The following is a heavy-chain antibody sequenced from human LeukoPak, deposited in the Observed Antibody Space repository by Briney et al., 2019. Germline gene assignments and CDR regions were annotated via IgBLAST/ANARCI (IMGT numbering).Heavy chain of an antibody. V-gene: IGHV4-61*05. D-gene: IGHD3-22*01. CDR1: GGSISSSSYY. J-gene: IGHJ3*02. CDR2: IYYSGST. Sequence: SETLSLTCTVSGGSISSSSYYWGWIRQPPGKGLEWIGYIYYSGSTNYNPSLKSRVTISVDTSKNQFSLKLSSVTAADTAVYYCARVRQVVAHPDAFDIWGQGTMVTVSS. CDR3: ARVRQVVAHPDAFDI.